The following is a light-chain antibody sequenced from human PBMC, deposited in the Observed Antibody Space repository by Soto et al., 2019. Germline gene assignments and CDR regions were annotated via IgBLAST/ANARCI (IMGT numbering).Light chain of an antibody. Sequence: DIQMTQSPSTLSASVGDRVTITCRASQRISSWLAWYQQKPGKAPKLLIYDASSLESGVPSSFSGSGSGTEFTLTISSLQPDDFATYYCQQYNTYPGTFGQGTKVEIK. CDR1: QRISSW. J-gene: IGKJ1*01. V-gene: IGKV1-5*01. CDR2: DAS. CDR3: QQYNTYPGT.